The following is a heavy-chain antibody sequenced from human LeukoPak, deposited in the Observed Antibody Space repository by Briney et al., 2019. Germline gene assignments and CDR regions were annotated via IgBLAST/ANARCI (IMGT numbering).Heavy chain of an antibody. CDR2: INPNSGNR. J-gene: IGHJ4*02. CDR3: ARANGELDY. D-gene: IGHD4-17*01. V-gene: IGHV1-8*03. Sequence: ASVKVSCKASGSTFTRYDINWVRQATGPGLEWRGWINPNSGNRGYAQKFQGRVTITRDTSINTAYMELSSLRSDDTAVYYCARANGELDYCGQGTLVSVSS. CDR1: GSTFTRYD.